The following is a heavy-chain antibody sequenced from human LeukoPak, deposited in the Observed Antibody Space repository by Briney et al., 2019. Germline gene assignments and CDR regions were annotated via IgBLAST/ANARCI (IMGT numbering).Heavy chain of an antibody. J-gene: IGHJ4*02. CDR1: GGSINSSSYY. Sequence: SETLSLTSTVSGGSINSSSYYWGWIRQPPGKALEWIGSIYHSGYTYYNPSLKSRVTISVDTSKNQFSLKLSSVTAADTAVYYCARSSMFRGVTVDYWGQGTLVTVSS. V-gene: IGHV4-39*01. CDR3: ARSSMFRGVTVDY. D-gene: IGHD3-10*01. CDR2: IYHSGYT.